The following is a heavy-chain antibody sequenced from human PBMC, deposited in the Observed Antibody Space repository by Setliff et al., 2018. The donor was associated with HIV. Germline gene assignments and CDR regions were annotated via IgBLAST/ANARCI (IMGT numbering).Heavy chain of an antibody. J-gene: IGHJ4*02. D-gene: IGHD6-13*01. V-gene: IGHV4-30-2*01. CDR1: GGSISSGGYS. CDR3: ARGGGRGSWYWDY. CDR2: IYHSGST. Sequence: SETLSLTCAVSGGSISSGGYSWSWIRQPPGKGLEWIGYIYHSGSTHYNPSLKSRVTISVDRSKNQFSLKLSSVTAADTAVYYCARGGGRGSWYWDYWGQGTLVTVSS.